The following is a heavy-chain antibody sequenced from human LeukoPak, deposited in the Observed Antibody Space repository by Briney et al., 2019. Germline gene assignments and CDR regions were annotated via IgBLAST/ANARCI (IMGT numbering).Heavy chain of an antibody. CDR3: AKVRDSSNPYYYYYYYMDV. J-gene: IGHJ6*03. V-gene: IGHV3-74*01. CDR2: INADGSTT. D-gene: IGHD3-22*01. CDR1: GSGFTFNNYW. Sequence: PGGSLRLSCAASGSGFTFNNYWMHWVRQAPGKGLVWVSRINADGSTTGYADSVRGRFTISRDNAKNTLYLQMNSLRAEDTAVYYCAKVRDSSNPYYYYYYYMDVWGKGTTVTVSS.